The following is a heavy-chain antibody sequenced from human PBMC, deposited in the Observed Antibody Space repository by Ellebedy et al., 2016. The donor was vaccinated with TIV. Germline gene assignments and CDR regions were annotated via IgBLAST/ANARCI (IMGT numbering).Heavy chain of an antibody. J-gene: IGHJ4*02. Sequence: GESLKISCAASGFTFSGYYMSWFRQAPGKGPEWVSYISYSGDLMYYADSVKGRFTTSRDNAGNSLYLQMNILRAEDTAVYYCARLGVIAAAGASDYWGQGTLVIVSS. CDR2: ISYSGDLM. D-gene: IGHD6-13*01. CDR1: GFTFSGYY. CDR3: ARLGVIAAAGASDY. V-gene: IGHV3-11*01.